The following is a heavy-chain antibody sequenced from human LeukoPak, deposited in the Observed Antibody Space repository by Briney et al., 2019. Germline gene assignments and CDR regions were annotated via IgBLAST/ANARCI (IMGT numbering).Heavy chain of an antibody. CDR3: AGGNIVVAAYYFDY. V-gene: IGHV4-34*01. CDR1: GGSFSGYY. CDR2: INHSGST. D-gene: IGHD3-22*01. J-gene: IGHJ4*02. Sequence: SETLSLTCAVYGGSFSGYYWSWIRQPPGKGLEWIGEINHSGSTNYNPSLKSRVTISVGTSKNQFSLKLSSVTAADTAVYYCAGGNIVVAAYYFDYWGQGTLVTVSS.